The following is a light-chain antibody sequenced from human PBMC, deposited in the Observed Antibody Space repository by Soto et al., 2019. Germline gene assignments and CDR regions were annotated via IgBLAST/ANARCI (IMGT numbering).Light chain of an antibody. CDR1: SSDVGSYNL. J-gene: IGLJ1*01. Sequence: QSVLTQPASVSGSPGQSITISCTGTSSDVGSYNLVSWYQQHPGKAHKLMIYEGSKRPSGVSNRFSGSKSGNTASLTISGLQAEDEADYYCCSYAGTNYVFGTGTKVTVL. CDR3: CSYAGTNYV. CDR2: EGS. V-gene: IGLV2-23*01.